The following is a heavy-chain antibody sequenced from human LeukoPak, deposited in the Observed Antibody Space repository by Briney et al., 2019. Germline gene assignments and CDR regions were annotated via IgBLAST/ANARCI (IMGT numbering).Heavy chain of an antibody. CDR2: IRRKASGGTT. D-gene: IGHD3-10*01. Sequence: GGSLRLSCTAPEFTFGDYDMNWFRQAPGKGLEWVSLIRRKASGGTTEYAASVKGRFIISRDDSKSIAYLHMSSLKIEDTAVYYCTKLARAPRDFDYWGQGTLVTVSS. CDR3: TKLARAPRDFDY. J-gene: IGHJ4*01. CDR1: EFTFGDYD. V-gene: IGHV3-49*03.